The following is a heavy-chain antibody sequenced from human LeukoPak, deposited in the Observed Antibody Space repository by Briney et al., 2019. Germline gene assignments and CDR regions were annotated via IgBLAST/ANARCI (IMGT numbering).Heavy chain of an antibody. CDR3: ARDDVVATITYDAFDI. D-gene: IGHD5-12*01. V-gene: IGHV1-18*01. CDR1: GYTFTSYG. CDR2: ISAYNGNT. Sequence: ASVKVSCKASGYTFTSYGIGWVRQAPGQGLEWMGWISAYNGNTNYAQKLQGRVTMTTDTSTSTAYMELRSLRSDDTAVYYCARDDVVATITYDAFDIWGQGTMVTVSS. J-gene: IGHJ3*02.